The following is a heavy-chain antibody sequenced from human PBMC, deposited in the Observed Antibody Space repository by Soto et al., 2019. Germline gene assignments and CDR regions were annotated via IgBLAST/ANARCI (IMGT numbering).Heavy chain of an antibody. V-gene: IGHV3-11*01. J-gene: IGHJ6*02. D-gene: IGHD2-2*01. Sequence: QVQLVESGGGLVKPGGSLRLSCAASGFTFSDYYMNWIRQAPGKGLEWVSYISSSGSTIYYADSVKGRFTISRDNDKNSLYLQMNSVRAEDTAVYYGARDLGSNLKYYYYGMDVGGQGTTFTVSS. CDR1: GFTFSDYY. CDR2: ISSSGSTI. CDR3: ARDLGSNLKYYYYGMDV.